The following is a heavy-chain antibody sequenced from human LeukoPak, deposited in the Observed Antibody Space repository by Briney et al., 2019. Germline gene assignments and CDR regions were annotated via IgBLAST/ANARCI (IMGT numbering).Heavy chain of an antibody. CDR3: ARDRGVSGFDY. D-gene: IGHD6-13*01. Sequence: SETLSLTCTVSGGSIISTIYYWGWIRQSPGKGLDWIGSISYSGSSFCKPSLKSRVTIAVDTSKNQFSLRLSSVTAADTAFYYCARDRGVSGFDYWGQGTLVTVSS. CDR1: GGSIISTIYY. V-gene: IGHV4-39*07. CDR2: ISYSGSS. J-gene: IGHJ4*02.